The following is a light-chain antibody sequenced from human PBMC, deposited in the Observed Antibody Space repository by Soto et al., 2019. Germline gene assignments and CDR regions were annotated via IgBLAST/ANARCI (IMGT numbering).Light chain of an antibody. V-gene: IGLV2-11*01. CDR2: DVS. CDR3: CSYAGSLWV. CDR1: SSDVGGYNY. Sequence: QSALTQPRSVSGSPGQSVTISCTGTSSDVGGYNYVSWYQQHPGKAPKLMIYDVSKRPSGVPDRFSGSKSGNTASLTISGLHAEDEADYYCCSYAGSLWVFGGGTKLTVL. J-gene: IGLJ3*02.